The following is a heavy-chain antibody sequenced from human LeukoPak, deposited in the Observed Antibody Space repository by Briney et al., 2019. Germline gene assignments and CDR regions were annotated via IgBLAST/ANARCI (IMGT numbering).Heavy chain of an antibody. CDR2: ISGSGGST. Sequence: PGGSLRLSCAASGFTFSSYAMSWVRQAPGKGLEWVSAISGSGGSTYYADSVKGRFTISRDNSKNTLYLQMNSLRAEDTAVYYCAKDVSLGSSWYYFDYWGQGTLVTVSS. CDR1: GFTFSSYA. V-gene: IGHV3-23*01. D-gene: IGHD6-13*01. CDR3: AKDVSLGSSWYYFDY. J-gene: IGHJ4*02.